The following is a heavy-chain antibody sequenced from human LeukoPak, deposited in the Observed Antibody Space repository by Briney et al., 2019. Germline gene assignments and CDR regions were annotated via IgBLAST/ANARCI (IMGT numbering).Heavy chain of an antibody. J-gene: IGHJ4*02. Sequence: GGSLRLSCAASGLTLSSYAMSWVRQAPGKGLEWVSGISGSGGSTYYADSVKGRFTISRDNSKNTLYLQMNSLRAEDTAVYYCARDAYRSYYDILTGFDYWGQGTLVTVSS. V-gene: IGHV3-23*01. CDR1: GLTLSSYA. CDR2: ISGSGGST. D-gene: IGHD3-9*01. CDR3: ARDAYRSYYDILTGFDY.